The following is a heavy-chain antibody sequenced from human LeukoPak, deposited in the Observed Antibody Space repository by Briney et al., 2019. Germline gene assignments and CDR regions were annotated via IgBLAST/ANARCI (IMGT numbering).Heavy chain of an antibody. Sequence: GGSLRLSCAASGFTFDGYGMSWVRQGPGKGLEWVSGAYWNGVSTGYADSVKGRFTISRDNAKNSLYLQMNSLRAEDTALYYCARNSRDSFDTWGQGTLVTVSS. J-gene: IGHJ3*02. CDR2: AYWNGVST. CDR1: GFTFDGYG. V-gene: IGHV3-20*04. CDR3: ARNSRDSFDT.